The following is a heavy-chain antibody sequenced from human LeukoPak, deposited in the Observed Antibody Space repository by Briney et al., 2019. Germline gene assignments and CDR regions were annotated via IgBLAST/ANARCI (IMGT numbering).Heavy chain of an antibody. CDR2: IYYSGST. Sequence: SETLSLTCTVSGGSISSSSYYWGWIRQPPGKGLEWIGYIYYSGSTNYNPSLKSRVTISVDTSKNQFSLKLSSVTAADTAVYYCARAYYYDSSGHNPWFDPWGQGTLVTVSS. CDR3: ARAYYYDSSGHNPWFDP. J-gene: IGHJ5*02. V-gene: IGHV4-61*05. CDR1: GGSISSSSYY. D-gene: IGHD3-22*01.